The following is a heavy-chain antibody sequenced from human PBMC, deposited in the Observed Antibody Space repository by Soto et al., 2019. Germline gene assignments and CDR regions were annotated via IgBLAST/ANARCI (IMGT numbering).Heavy chain of an antibody. CDR3: TSFLSSGWSNSSFVP. Sequence: GGSLRLSCTASGFTLGDYAMSWFRQAPGKGLEWVGFIRSKAYGGTTEYAASVKGRFTISRDDSKSIAYLQMNSLKTEDTAVYYCTSFLSSGWSNSSFVPPGQGPLVT. CDR2: IRSKAYGGTT. D-gene: IGHD6-19*01. CDR1: GFTLGDYA. J-gene: IGHJ5*02. V-gene: IGHV3-49*03.